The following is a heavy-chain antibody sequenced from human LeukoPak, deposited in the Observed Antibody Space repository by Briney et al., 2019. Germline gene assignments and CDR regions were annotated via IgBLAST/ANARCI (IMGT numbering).Heavy chain of an antibody. CDR3: ATDPGYSSSSLDS. CDR2: FDPEDGET. Sequence: ASVKVSCKVSGYTLTELSMHWVRQAPGKGLEWMGGFDPEDGETIYAQKFQGRVTMTEDPSTDTAYMELSSLRSEDPAVYYCATDPGYSSSSLDSWGHGTLVTVSP. V-gene: IGHV1-24*01. D-gene: IGHD6-6*01. J-gene: IGHJ5*01. CDR1: GYTLTELS.